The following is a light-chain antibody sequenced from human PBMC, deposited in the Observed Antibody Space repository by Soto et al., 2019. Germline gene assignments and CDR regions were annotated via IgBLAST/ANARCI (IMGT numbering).Light chain of an antibody. J-gene: IGKJ4*01. CDR3: QQCGSSPPST. CDR1: QSVSSSY. V-gene: IGKV3-20*01. Sequence: EMVLTQSPGTLSLSPGERATLSCRASQSVSSSYLAWYQQKPGQAPRLLIYGASSRATGIPDRFSGSGSGTDFTLTISRLEPEDFAVYYCQQCGSSPPSTFGGGTKVDIK. CDR2: GAS.